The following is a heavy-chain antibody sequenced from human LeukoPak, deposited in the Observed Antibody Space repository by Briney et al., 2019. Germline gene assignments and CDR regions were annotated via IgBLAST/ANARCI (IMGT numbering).Heavy chain of an antibody. J-gene: IGHJ6*02. Sequence: ASVKVSCKASGYTFTGYYMHWVRQAPGQGLEWMGWINPNSGGTNYAQKFQGRVTMTRDTSISTAYMELSRLRSDDTAVYYCAREDIVVVPVVSITGYYGMDLWGQGTTVTVSS. D-gene: IGHD2-2*01. V-gene: IGHV1-2*02. CDR3: AREDIVVVPVVSITGYYGMDL. CDR1: GYTFTGYY. CDR2: INPNSGGT.